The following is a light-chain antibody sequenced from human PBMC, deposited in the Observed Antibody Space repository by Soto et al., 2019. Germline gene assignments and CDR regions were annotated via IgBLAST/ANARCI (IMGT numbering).Light chain of an antibody. V-gene: IGKV3-15*01. CDR3: QQYNNWHLT. J-gene: IGKJ4*01. CDR2: GAS. CDR1: QSVSSN. Sequence: EIVMTQSPATLSVSPGERATLSCRASQSVSSNLAWYQQKPGQAPRLLIYGASTRATGIPARFSGSGSGTAFTLSISSLQSEDVAVYYCQQYNNWHLTVGGGTKVEIK.